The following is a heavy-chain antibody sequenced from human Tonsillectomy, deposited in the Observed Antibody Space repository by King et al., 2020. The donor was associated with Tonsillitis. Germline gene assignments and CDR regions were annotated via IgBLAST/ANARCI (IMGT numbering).Heavy chain of an antibody. Sequence: VQLVESGGGLVKPGGSLRLSCAASGFTFGNAWMTWVRQAPGRGLEWVGRIKSKTEGETIDYAAPVKGRFSISRDDSKNTLFLQMNNLKTEDTAVYCCVIPYVFRYWGQGTLVTVSS. J-gene: IGHJ4*02. V-gene: IGHV3-15*01. CDR2: IKSKTEGETI. D-gene: IGHD2/OR15-2a*01. CDR1: GFTFGNAW. CDR3: VIPYVFRY.